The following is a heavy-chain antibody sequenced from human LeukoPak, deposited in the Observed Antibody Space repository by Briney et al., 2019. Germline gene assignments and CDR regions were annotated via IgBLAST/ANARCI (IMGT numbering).Heavy chain of an antibody. CDR2: ISAYNGNT. CDR3: ARDIQPGYYYGSGSYSSDAFDI. CDR1: GYTLTSYG. J-gene: IGHJ3*02. V-gene: IGHV1-18*01. D-gene: IGHD3-10*01. Sequence: ASVKVSCKASGYTLTSYGISWVRQAPGQGLEWMGWISAYNGNTNYAQKLHGRVTMTTDTSTSTAYMELRSLRSDDTAVYYCARDIQPGYYYGSGSYSSDAFDIWGQGTMVTVSS.